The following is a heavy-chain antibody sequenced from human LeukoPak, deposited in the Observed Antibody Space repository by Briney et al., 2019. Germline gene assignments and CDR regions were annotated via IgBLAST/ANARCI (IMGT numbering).Heavy chain of an antibody. D-gene: IGHD2-2*01. CDR1: GGSISSSSYY. CDR3: ARDHYCSSISCYGHGMDV. CDR2: IYYSGST. V-gene: IGHV4-39*07. J-gene: IGHJ6*02. Sequence: SETLSLTCTVSGGSISSSSYYWGWIRQPPGTGLEWIGSIYYSGSTYYNPSLKSRVTISVDTSKNQFSLKLSSVTAADTAVYYCARDHYCSSISCYGHGMDVWGQGTTVTVSS.